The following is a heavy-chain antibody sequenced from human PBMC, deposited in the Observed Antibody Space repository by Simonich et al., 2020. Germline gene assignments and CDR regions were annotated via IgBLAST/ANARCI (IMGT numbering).Heavy chain of an antibody. Sequence: QLQLQESGPGLVKPSETLSLTCPVSGGSISSSSYYWGWFRQPPGKGLEWIGSIYYSGSTYYNPSLKIRVTIAVDTSKNQFSLKLSSVTAADTTVYYCARHAGFAFDIWGQGTMVTVSS. CDR3: ARHAGFAFDI. D-gene: IGHD6-13*01. CDR1: GGSISSSSYY. J-gene: IGHJ3*02. V-gene: IGHV4-39*01. CDR2: IYYSGST.